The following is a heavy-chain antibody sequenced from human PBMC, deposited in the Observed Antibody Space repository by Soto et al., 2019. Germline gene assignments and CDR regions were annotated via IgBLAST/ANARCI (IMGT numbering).Heavy chain of an antibody. CDR3: ARGYSNYGDYYWYFDL. V-gene: IGHV4-31*03. CDR2: IYYSGST. D-gene: IGHD4-17*01. Sequence: QVQLQESGPGLVKPSQTLSLTCTVSGGSISSGGYYWSWIRQHPGKGLEWIGYIYYSGSTYYNPSLTSRVTISVATSKNQFSLKLSSVTAADTAVYYCARGYSNYGDYYWYFDLWGRGTLVTVSS. J-gene: IGHJ2*01. CDR1: GGSISSGGYY.